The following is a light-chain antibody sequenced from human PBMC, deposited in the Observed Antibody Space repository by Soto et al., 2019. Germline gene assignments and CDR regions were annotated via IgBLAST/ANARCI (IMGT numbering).Light chain of an antibody. CDR1: SSNIGSNY. Sequence: QSVLTQPPSASGTPGQRVTISCCESSSNIGSNYVYWYQQLPGTASKLLIYRNNQRPSGVPDRFSGSKSGTSASLAISGLRSEDEADYYCAAWDDSLSGAVFGGGTQLTVL. CDR2: RNN. J-gene: IGLJ7*01. V-gene: IGLV1-47*01. CDR3: AAWDDSLSGAV.